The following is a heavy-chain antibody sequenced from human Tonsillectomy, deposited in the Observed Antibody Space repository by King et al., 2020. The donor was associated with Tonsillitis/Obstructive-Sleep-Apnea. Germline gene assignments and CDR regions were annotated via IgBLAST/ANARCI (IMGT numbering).Heavy chain of an antibody. CDR3: ARWGYCSGGSCYPDAFDI. CDR2: INPDSGGT. V-gene: IGHV1-2*06. CDR1: GYTFTGYY. Sequence: QLVQSGAAVKKPGASVKVSCKASGYTFTGYYIHWVRQAPGQGLEWMGRINPDSGGTNYAQKFQGRVTMTRETTISTAYMELTRLRSDDTAVYYCARWGYCSGGSCYPDAFDIWGQGTMVTVSS. D-gene: IGHD2-15*01. J-gene: IGHJ3*02.